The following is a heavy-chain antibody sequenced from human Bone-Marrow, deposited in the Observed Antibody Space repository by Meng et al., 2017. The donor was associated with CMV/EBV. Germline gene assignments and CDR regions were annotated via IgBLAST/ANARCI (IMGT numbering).Heavy chain of an antibody. Sequence: SVKVSCKASGYTFTSYYMHWVRQAPGQGLEWMGGIIPIFGTANYAQKFQGRVTITTDESTSTAYMELSSLRSEDTAVYYCARPSIVVVPAAIPPHMSGYYYYGMDVWGQGTTVTVYS. D-gene: IGHD2-2*02. CDR3: ARPSIVVVPAAIPPHMSGYYYYGMDV. J-gene: IGHJ6*02. V-gene: IGHV1-69*05. CDR2: IIPIFGTA. CDR1: GYTFTSYY.